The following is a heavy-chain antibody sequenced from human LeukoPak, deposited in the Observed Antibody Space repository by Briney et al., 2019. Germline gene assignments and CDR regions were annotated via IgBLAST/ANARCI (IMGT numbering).Heavy chain of an antibody. J-gene: IGHJ4*02. Sequence: SETLSLTCTVSGGSISSYYWSWIRQPPGKGLEWIATIYYNGNTFYNPSLKSRVAISIDMSESQFSLHLSSVTAADTAVYYCAKGGAVRGVQSGRFDDWGQGTLVTVSS. CDR3: AKGGAVRGVQSGRFDD. D-gene: IGHD3-10*01. CDR2: IYYNGNT. CDR1: GGSISSYY. V-gene: IGHV4-59*04.